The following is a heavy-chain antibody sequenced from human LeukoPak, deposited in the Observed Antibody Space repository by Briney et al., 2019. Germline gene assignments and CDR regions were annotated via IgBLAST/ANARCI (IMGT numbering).Heavy chain of an antibody. Sequence: SETLSLTCTVSGGSISSYYWSWIRQPPGKGLEWIGYIYYSGSTNYNPSLKSRVTISVDTSKNQFSLKLSSVTAADTAVYYCARNYGSGSYFSYHGMDVWGKGTTVTVSS. D-gene: IGHD3-10*01. CDR3: ARNYGSGSYFSYHGMDV. CDR2: IYYSGST. J-gene: IGHJ6*04. CDR1: GGSISSYY. V-gene: IGHV4-59*01.